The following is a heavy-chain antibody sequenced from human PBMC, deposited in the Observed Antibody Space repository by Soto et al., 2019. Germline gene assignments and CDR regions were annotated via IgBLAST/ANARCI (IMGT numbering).Heavy chain of an antibody. V-gene: IGHV3-30-3*01. Sequence: QVQLVESGGGVVQPGRSLRLSCAASGFTFSSYAMHWVRQAPGKGLEWVAVISYDGSNKYYADSVKGRFTISRDNSKNTLYLQMNSLRAEDTAVYYCASERIVVDEFRVFINYYYGMDVWGQGTTVTVSS. J-gene: IGHJ6*02. CDR2: ISYDGSNK. CDR3: ASERIVVDEFRVFINYYYGMDV. D-gene: IGHD2-2*01. CDR1: GFTFSSYA.